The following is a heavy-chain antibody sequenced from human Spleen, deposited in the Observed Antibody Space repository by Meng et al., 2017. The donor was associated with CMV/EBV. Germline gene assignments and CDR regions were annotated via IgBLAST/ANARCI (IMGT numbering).Heavy chain of an antibody. CDR3: ARDGSAVTRYYHGMDV. CDR2: ISDSGSTK. CDR1: GFTFSDYY. J-gene: IGHJ6*02. D-gene: IGHD2-15*01. Sequence: GESLKISCAASGFTFSDYYMSWIRQAPGKGLEWVSYISDSGSTKYYADSVKGRFTISRDNAKNSLHLQMNGLRAEATAVYYCARDGSAVTRYYHGMDVWGQGTTVTVSS. V-gene: IGHV3-11*01.